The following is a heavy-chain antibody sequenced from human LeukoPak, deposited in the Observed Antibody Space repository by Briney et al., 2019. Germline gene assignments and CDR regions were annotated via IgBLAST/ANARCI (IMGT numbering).Heavy chain of an antibody. V-gene: IGHV3-30*04. Sequence: GGSLRLSCAASGFTFSSYVMHWVRQAPGKGLEWVAIISYDGSNEYYADSVKGRFTISRDNSKNTVLLQMNSLRAEDTAVYYCARDGDMRSTTIFGVVLGWGQGTLVTVSS. J-gene: IGHJ4*02. CDR1: GFTFSSYV. D-gene: IGHD3-3*01. CDR2: ISYDGSNE. CDR3: ARDGDMRSTTIFGVVLG.